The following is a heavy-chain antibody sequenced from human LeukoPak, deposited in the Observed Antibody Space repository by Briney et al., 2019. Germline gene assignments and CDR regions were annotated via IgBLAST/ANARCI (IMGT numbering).Heavy chain of an antibody. CDR2: ISGSGAST. V-gene: IGHV3-23*01. CDR1: GFTLSTNA. J-gene: IGHJ4*02. D-gene: IGHD2-15*01. CDR3: AKQLGYCSDGSCYFPY. Sequence: RPGGSLRLSCLTSGFTLSTNAMSWVRQAPGKGLEWISGISGSGASTYYADSVKGRFTISRDNSKSTLCLQMNSLRAEDTAVYYCAKQLGYCSDGSCYFPYWGQGTLVTVSS.